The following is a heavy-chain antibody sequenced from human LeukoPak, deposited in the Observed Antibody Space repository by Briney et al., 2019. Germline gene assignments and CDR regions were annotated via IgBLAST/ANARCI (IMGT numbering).Heavy chain of an antibody. Sequence: GGSLRLSCAASGFTFSDYYMSWIRQAPGKGLEWVSYISSSGSTKYYADSVKGRFTISRDNSKNTLYLQMNSLRAEDTAVYYCAKDYYGSGSSHDYWGQGTLVTVSS. V-gene: IGHV3-11*04. J-gene: IGHJ4*02. CDR2: ISSSGSTK. D-gene: IGHD3-10*01. CDR3: AKDYYGSGSSHDY. CDR1: GFTFSDYY.